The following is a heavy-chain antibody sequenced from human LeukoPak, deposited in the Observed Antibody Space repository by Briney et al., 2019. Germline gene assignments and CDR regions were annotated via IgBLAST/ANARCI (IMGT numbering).Heavy chain of an antibody. J-gene: IGHJ4*02. V-gene: IGHV1-18*04. D-gene: IGHD1-26*01. CDR2: ISAYNGNT. CDR1: GYTFTGYY. Sequence: ASVKVSCKASGYTFTGYYMHWVRQAPGQGLEWMGWISAYNGNTNYAQKLQGRVTMTTDTSTSTAYMELRSLRSDDTAVYYCARAEWELSYYFDYWGQGTLVTVSS. CDR3: ARAEWELSYYFDY.